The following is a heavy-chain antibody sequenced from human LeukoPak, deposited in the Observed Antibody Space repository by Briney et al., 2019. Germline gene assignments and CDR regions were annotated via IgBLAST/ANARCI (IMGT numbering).Heavy chain of an antibody. CDR1: GFTFSSYW. Sequence: HPGGSLRLSCAASGFTFSSYWMSWVRQAPGKGLEWVANIKQDGSEKYYVDSVKGRFTISRDNAKNSLYLQMNSLRAEDTAVYYCARDQYVLRYFDWLPDGHAEYFQHWGQGTLVTVSS. CDR3: ARDQYVLRYFDWLPDGHAEYFQH. V-gene: IGHV3-7*01. J-gene: IGHJ1*01. CDR2: IKQDGSEK. D-gene: IGHD3-9*01.